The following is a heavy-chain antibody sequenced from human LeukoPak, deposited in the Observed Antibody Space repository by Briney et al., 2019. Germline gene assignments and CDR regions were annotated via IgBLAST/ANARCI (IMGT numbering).Heavy chain of an antibody. Sequence: PGGSLRLSCAASGFTFSSYAMHWVRQAPGKGLEWVAVISYDGSNKNYADSVKGRFTISGDNSKNTLCLQMNSLRAEDTAVYYCAKPWFGESPYYFDYWGQGTLVTVSS. V-gene: IGHV3-30*04. J-gene: IGHJ4*02. CDR3: AKPWFGESPYYFDY. D-gene: IGHD3-10*01. CDR1: GFTFSSYA. CDR2: ISYDGSNK.